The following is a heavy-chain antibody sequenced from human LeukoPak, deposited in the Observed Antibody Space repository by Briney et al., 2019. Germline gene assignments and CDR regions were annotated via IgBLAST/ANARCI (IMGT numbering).Heavy chain of an antibody. J-gene: IGHJ4*02. CDR2: IFGSGST. D-gene: IGHD3-9*01. V-gene: IGHV4-4*02. CDR1: GDSVSTTNW. CDR3: ARGSLKSNILTGYYSAQHFDS. Sequence: PSGTLSLTCAVSGDSVSTTNWWSWVRQTPGKGLEYIGRIFGSGSTNYNPSLKSRVTISVDTSKNQFSLKLSSVTAADTAVYYCARGSLKSNILTGYYSAQHFDSCGQGTLVTVSS.